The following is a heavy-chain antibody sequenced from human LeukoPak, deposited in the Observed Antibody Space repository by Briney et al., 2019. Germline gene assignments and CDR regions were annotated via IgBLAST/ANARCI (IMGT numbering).Heavy chain of an antibody. CDR2: IYYSGST. CDR1: GGSISSSSYY. Sequence: SETLSLTCTVSGGSISSSSYYWGWLRQPPGKGLEWIGSIYYSGSTYYNPSLKSRVTISVETSKNQFSLKLSSVTAADTAVYYCARGGSGWFFDYWGQGTLVTVSS. J-gene: IGHJ4*02. V-gene: IGHV4-39*01. CDR3: ARGGSGWFFDY. D-gene: IGHD6-19*01.